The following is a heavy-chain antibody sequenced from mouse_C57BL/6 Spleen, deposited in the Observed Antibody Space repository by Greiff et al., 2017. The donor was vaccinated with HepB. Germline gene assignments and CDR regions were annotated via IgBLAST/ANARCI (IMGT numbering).Heavy chain of an antibody. J-gene: IGHJ4*01. D-gene: IGHD2-5*01. CDR2: IDPSDSET. Sequence: VQLQQPGAELVRPGSSVKLSCKASGYTFTSYWMHWVKQRPIQGLEWIGNIDPSDSETHYNQKFKDKATLTVDKSSSTAYMQLSSLTSEDSAVYYGARPAYYSNYGGAMDYWGQGTSVTVSS. CDR3: ARPAYYSNYGGAMDY. CDR1: GYTFTSYW. V-gene: IGHV1-52*01.